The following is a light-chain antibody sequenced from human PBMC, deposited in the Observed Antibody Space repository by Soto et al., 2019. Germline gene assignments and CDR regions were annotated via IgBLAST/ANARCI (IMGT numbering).Light chain of an antibody. Sequence: QSVLTQPASVSGSPGQSITISCTGTSSDVGGYDYVSWYQLHPGKAPKLMVFEVNNRPSGVSYRFSGSKSGNTASLTISGLQAEDEADYFCSSYSRRSTYVFGTGTKVTVL. CDR1: SSDVGGYDY. J-gene: IGLJ1*01. CDR2: EVN. V-gene: IGLV2-14*01. CDR3: SSYSRRSTYV.